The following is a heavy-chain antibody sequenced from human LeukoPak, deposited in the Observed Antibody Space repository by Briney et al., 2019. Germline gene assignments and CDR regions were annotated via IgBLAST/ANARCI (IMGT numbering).Heavy chain of an antibody. V-gene: IGHV4-39*01. D-gene: IGHD3-3*01. CDR2: IYFDGNT. J-gene: IGHJ4*02. CDR3: AAENGNFWIGYHYFED. CDR1: DGSISSSSYY. Sequence: SETLSLTCTVSDGSISSSSYYWGWIRQPPGKGLEWIGTIYFDGNTFYNPSLKSRVTISVDMSKNRFSLNLRSVTAADTAIYYCAAENGNFWIGYHYFEDWGQGTLVSVSS.